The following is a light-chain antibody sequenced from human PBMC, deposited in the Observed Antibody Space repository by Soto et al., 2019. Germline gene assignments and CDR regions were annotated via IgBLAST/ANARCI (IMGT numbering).Light chain of an antibody. CDR3: AAWDDSLNGL. CDR1: SSNIGKNT. Sequence: QSVLTQPPSASGTPGQRVTISCSGSSSNIGKNTVNWYQQLPGTAPKLLIYNNNQRPSGVPDRFSGSKSGTSASLAISGLQFEDEADYYCAAWDDSLNGLFGGGTKLTVL. CDR2: NNN. V-gene: IGLV1-44*01. J-gene: IGLJ2*01.